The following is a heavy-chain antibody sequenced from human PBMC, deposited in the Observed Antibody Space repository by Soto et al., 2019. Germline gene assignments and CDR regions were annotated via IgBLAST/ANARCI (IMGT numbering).Heavy chain of an antibody. Sequence: GESLKISCNGSGYSFTSYGISWVHQMPGKGLEWMGRIDPIDSYTNYSPSFQGHVTISADKSISTAYLQWSSLKASDTAMYYCARLIRYCSSTSCYPWFDPWGQGTLVTVSS. CDR2: IDPIDSYT. J-gene: IGHJ5*02. CDR1: GYSFTSYG. V-gene: IGHV5-10-1*01. D-gene: IGHD2-2*01. CDR3: ARLIRYCSSTSCYPWFDP.